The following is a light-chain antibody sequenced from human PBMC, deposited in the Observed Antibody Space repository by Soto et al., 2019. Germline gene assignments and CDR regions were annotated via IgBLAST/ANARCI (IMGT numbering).Light chain of an antibody. J-gene: IGKJ1*01. CDR1: QSISNY. CDR2: AAS. V-gene: IGKV1-39*01. CDR3: QQTYSTPWT. Sequence: EIQMTQSPSSLSASVGDRVTITCRASQSISNYLNWYQQKPGKAPELLLYAASTLQSGVPSRFSGTRSGTDFTLTISTLQPEDFATYFCQQTYSTPWTFGQGTKVEIK.